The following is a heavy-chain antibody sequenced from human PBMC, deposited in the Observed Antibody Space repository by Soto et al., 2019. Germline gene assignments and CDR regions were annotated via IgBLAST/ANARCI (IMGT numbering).Heavy chain of an antibody. CDR1: GFTFSSYA. CDR3: ARSLFIAATDTEPFDS. V-gene: IGHV3-23*01. Sequence: VQLLESGGGLVQPGGSLTLSCGASGFTFSSYAMSWVLQAPGKGLAWVSAISGGGNDRFYADSVKGRFTISTDTTRNTPDLNMHSLTAEDTALLYCARSLFIAATDTEPFDSWGQGTVVPVSP. CDR2: ISGGGNDR. D-gene: IGHD6-13*01. J-gene: IGHJ4*02.